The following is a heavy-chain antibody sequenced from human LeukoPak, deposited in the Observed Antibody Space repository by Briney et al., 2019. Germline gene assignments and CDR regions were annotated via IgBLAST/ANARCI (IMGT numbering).Heavy chain of an antibody. CDR2: IRYNGSKK. J-gene: IGHJ4*02. V-gene: IGHV3-30*02. CDR1: GFTFSSCG. Sequence: PGGSLRLSCAASGFTFSSCGMHWVRQAPGKGLEWVAFIRYNGSKKYYADSVKGRFTISRDNSKNTLYLQMNDVRVEDTAVYYCVGEAPGYWGQGALVTVSS. D-gene: IGHD3-16*01. CDR3: VGEAPGY.